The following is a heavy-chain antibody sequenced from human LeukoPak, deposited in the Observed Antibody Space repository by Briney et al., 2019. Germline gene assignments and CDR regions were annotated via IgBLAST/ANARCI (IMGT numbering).Heavy chain of an antibody. J-gene: IGHJ4*02. CDR3: ARGTAVGPLGY. CDR2: INAGNGNT. CDR1: GYTFTSYA. Sequence: ASVKVSCKASGYTFTSYAFSWVRQAPGQRLEWMGWINAGNGNTKYSQKFQGRVTITRDTSASTAYMELSSLRSEDTAVYYCARGTAVGPLGYWGQGTLVTVSS. D-gene: IGHD6-13*01. V-gene: IGHV1-3*01.